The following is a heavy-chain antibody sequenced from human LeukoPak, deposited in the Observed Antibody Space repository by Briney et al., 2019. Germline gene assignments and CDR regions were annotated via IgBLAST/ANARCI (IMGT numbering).Heavy chain of an antibody. J-gene: IGHJ4*02. CDR1: GYTFTSYV. V-gene: IGHV1-18*01. CDR2: ISAYNGNT. Sequence: GASVNVSCKASGYTFTSYVISGVRQAPGQGLAGMGWISAYNGNTNYAQKLQGRVTMTTDTSTSTAYMELRSLRSDDTAVYYCARISGGSYSGGFDYWGQGTLVTVSS. D-gene: IGHD1-26*01. CDR3: ARISGGSYSGGFDY.